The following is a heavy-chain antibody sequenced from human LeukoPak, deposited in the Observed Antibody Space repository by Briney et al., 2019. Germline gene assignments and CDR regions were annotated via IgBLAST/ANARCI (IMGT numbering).Heavy chain of an antibody. J-gene: IGHJ4*02. V-gene: IGHV4-59*01. CDR3: ARYGYYAYDY. D-gene: IGHD3-3*01. CDR1: GDSMNEYY. Sequence: SETLSLTCTVSGDSMNEYYWSWVRRPPGKGLELIGYVFYTGRTNYRPSLKNRVTISLDTSKNQFSLRLSPVTAADTAVYYCARYGYYAYDYWGQGNLVTVSS. CDR2: VFYTGRT.